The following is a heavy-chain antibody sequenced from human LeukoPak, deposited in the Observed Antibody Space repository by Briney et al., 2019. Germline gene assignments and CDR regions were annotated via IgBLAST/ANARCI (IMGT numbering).Heavy chain of an antibody. CDR2: IYYSGST. Sequence: SETLSLTCTVSGGSISSGGYYWSWIRQHPGKGLEWIGYIYYSGSTYYNPSLKSRVTISVDTSKNQFSLKLSSVTAADTAVYYCARTWDTRRPGYFDYWGQGTLVTVSS. D-gene: IGHD5-18*01. CDR3: ARTWDTRRPGYFDY. CDR1: GGSISSGGYY. V-gene: IGHV4-31*03. J-gene: IGHJ4*02.